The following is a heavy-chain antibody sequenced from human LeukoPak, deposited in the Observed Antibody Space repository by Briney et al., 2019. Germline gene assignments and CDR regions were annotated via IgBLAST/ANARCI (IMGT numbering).Heavy chain of an antibody. CDR3: ARTTPSFMIVVATAYNWFDP. Sequence: SETLSLTCTVSGGSISSSSYYWGWIRQPPGKGLEWIGSIYYSGSTYYNPSLKSRVTISVDTSKNQFSLKLSSVTAADTAVYYCARTTPSFMIVVATAYNWFDPWGQGTLVTVSS. J-gene: IGHJ5*02. CDR1: GGSISSSSYY. V-gene: IGHV4-39*07. CDR2: IYYSGST. D-gene: IGHD3-22*01.